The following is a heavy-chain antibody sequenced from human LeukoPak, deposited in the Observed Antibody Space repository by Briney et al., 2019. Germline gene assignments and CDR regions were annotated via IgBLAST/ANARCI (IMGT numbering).Heavy chain of an antibody. CDR1: GFTFSSYI. D-gene: IGHD3-22*01. J-gene: IGHJ5*02. V-gene: IGHV3-21*01. CDR2: ISSGGTFT. CDR3: ARQATTFYYDSTDYP. Sequence: GGSLRLSCAASGFTFSSYIMNWVRQAPGKGLEWVSSISSGGTFTYYADSVKGRFTISRDNAKNSLFLQMNSQRADDTAVYYCARQATTFYYDSTDYPWGQGTLVTVSS.